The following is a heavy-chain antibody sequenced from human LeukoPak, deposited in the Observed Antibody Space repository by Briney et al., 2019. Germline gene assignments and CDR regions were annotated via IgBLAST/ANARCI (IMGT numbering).Heavy chain of an antibody. J-gene: IGHJ4*02. CDR2: INPNSGGT. CDR1: GYTFTGYY. D-gene: IGHD1-7*01. Sequence: GASVKVSCKASGYTFTGYYMYWVRQAPGQGLEWMGRINPNSGGTDYAQNFQGRVTMTRDTSISTAYMELSSLRSEDTAVYYCARVDNWNYEDYWGQGTLVTVSS. CDR3: ARVDNWNYEDY. V-gene: IGHV1-2*06.